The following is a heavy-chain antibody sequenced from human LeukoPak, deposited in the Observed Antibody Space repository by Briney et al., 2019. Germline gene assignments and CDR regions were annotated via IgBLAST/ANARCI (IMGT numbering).Heavy chain of an antibody. CDR2: IYTSGST. Sequence: SETLSLTCTVSGGSISSYYWSWIRQPAGKGLEWIGRIYTSGSTNYTPSLKSRVTISVDTSKNQFSLKLSSVTAADTAVYYCARIYYYGSLYYFDYWGQGTLVTVSS. D-gene: IGHD3-10*01. V-gene: IGHV4-4*07. CDR1: GGSISSYY. J-gene: IGHJ4*02. CDR3: ARIYYYGSLYYFDY.